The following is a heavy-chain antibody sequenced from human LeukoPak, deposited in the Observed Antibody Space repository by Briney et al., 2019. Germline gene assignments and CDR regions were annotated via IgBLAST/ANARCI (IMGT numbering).Heavy chain of an antibody. D-gene: IGHD2-2*01. CDR1: GYTFTNYA. CDR2: ISACNTNT. CDR3: ARVVVGESVVPIAGYFDY. Sequence: PSVKVSCKASGYTFTNYAISWVRQAPGQGLEWMGWISACNTNTNYAQNLQGRVTMTTDTSTSTAYMELRSLRSDDTAVYYCARVVVGESVVPIAGYFDYWGQGTLVIVSS. J-gene: IGHJ4*02. V-gene: IGHV1-18*01.